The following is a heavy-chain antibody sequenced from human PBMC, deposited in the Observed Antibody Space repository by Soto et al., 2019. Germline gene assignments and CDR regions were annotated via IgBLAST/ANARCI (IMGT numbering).Heavy chain of an antibody. Sequence: EVQLLESGGGSVQPGGSLRLSCAASGFTFSSYAMSWVRQAPGKGLEWVSAISGSGLTTYYADSVKGRFAISRDYSKNTLYLQMNSLRAEDTAIYYCAKRGGTAAGTGYFDYWGQGTLVTVSS. V-gene: IGHV3-23*01. CDR1: GFTFSSYA. J-gene: IGHJ4*02. CDR2: ISGSGLTT. D-gene: IGHD6-13*01. CDR3: AKRGGTAAGTGYFDY.